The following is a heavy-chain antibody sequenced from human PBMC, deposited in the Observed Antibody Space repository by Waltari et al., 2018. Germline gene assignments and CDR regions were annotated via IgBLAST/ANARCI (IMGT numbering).Heavy chain of an antibody. CDR1: GGTFSSYA. D-gene: IGHD1-26*01. CDR3: ARRSRYSGSYHYYFDY. Sequence: QVQLVQSGAEVKKPGSSVKVSCKASGGTFSSYAISWVRQAPGQGLEWMGGISPIFGTANDAQKCQGRGTITADEATSTAYMELSSLRSEDTAVYYCARRSRYSGSYHYYFDYWGQGTLVTVSS. J-gene: IGHJ4*02. V-gene: IGHV1-69*12. CDR2: ISPIFGTA.